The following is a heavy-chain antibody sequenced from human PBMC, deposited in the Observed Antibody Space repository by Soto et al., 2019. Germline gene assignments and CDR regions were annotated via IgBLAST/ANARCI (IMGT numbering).Heavy chain of an antibody. V-gene: IGHV4-34*01. J-gene: IGHJ4*02. CDR2: INHSGST. CDR3: ARAWITMVRGVIFFDY. CDR1: GGSFSGYY. D-gene: IGHD3-10*01. Sequence: SETLSLTCAVYGGSFSGYYWSGIRQPPGKGLEWIGEINHSGSTNYNPSLESRVTISVDTSKNQFSLKLSSVTAADTAVYYCARAWITMVRGVIFFDYCGQGTLVSVSS.